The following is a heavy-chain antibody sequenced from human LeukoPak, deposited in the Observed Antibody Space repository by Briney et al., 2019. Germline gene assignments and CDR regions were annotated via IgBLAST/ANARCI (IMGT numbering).Heavy chain of an antibody. CDR2: ISYDGSNK. V-gene: IGHV3-30*18. Sequence: GGSLRLSCEASGFSVSSYGMHWVRQAPGKGLEWVAVISYDGSNKYYADSVKGRFTVSRDNSKNTLYLQMNSLRAEDTAVYYCAKVQGYCSSTSCPGRDYWGQGTLVTVSS. CDR3: AKVQGYCSSTSCPGRDY. J-gene: IGHJ4*02. D-gene: IGHD2-2*01. CDR1: GFSVSSYG.